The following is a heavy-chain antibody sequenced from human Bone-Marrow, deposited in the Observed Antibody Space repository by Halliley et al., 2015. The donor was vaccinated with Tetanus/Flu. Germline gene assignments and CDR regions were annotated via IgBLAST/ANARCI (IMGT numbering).Heavy chain of an antibody. D-gene: IGHD3-22*01. CDR2: IYYSGRP. J-gene: IGHJ4*02. V-gene: IGHV4-31*02. CDR3: ASNEDYYDGSGLSFDY. Sequence: YIYYSGRPYYTPSLKSRVTISLDTSKDQFSLKLTSVTAADTAVYYCASNEDYYDGSGLSFDYWGQGTLVTVSS.